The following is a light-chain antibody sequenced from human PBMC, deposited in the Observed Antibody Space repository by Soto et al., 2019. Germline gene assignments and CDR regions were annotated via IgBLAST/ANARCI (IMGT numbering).Light chain of an antibody. V-gene: IGKV3-15*01. CDR1: QSVSSN. J-gene: IGKJ1*01. CDR2: SAS. CDR3: QQYNNWPQT. Sequence: EIVMTESPAPLSVFPGERATLPCRASQSVSSNLAWYQQKPGQAPRLLIYSASTRATGIPARFSGSGSGTEFTLTISSLQSEDFAVYYCQQYNNWPQTFGQGTKVDI.